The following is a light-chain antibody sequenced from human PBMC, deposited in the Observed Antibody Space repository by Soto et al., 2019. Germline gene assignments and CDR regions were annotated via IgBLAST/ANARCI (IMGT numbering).Light chain of an antibody. CDR3: QQYNNWSPST. CDR1: QSGISS. Sequence: QSGISSLAWYQQKPGQAPRMLIYDAATRATGVPARFSGSGSGTEFTLTISSLQSEDSAVYYCQQYNNWSPSTFGQGTKVDIK. J-gene: IGKJ1*01. V-gene: IGKV3-15*01. CDR2: DAA.